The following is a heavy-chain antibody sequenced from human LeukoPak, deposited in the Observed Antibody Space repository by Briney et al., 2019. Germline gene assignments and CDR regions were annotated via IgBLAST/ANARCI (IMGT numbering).Heavy chain of an antibody. Sequence: ASVKVSCKASGYTFTSYGLSWVRQAPGQGLEWMGWISAYNGNTNYAQKLQGRVTMTTDTSTSTAYMEVRSLRSDDTAVYYCARIPSTVTSRPTGRGTTYYSYFYAPDVWGQGTTVTVSS. V-gene: IGHV1-18*01. CDR2: ISAYNGNT. D-gene: IGHD4-17*01. CDR3: ARIPSTVTSRPTGRGTTYYSYFYAPDV. CDR1: GYTFTSYG. J-gene: IGHJ6*02.